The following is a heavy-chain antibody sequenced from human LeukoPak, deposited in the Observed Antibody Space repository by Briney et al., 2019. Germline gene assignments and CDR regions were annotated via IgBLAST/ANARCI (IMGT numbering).Heavy chain of an antibody. Sequence: NPSETLSLTCAASGGTFSGYYWSWIRQAPGKGLEWIGEINHSGSTNYNPSLMRRVTISVDETANQFSLQLSYVTGADKAVYYYARRPGGYPRARGYYYYTDVWGKGSTVTASS. J-gene: IGHJ6*03. CDR3: ARRPGGYPRARGYYYYTDV. CDR2: INHSGST. CDR1: GGTFSGYY. V-gene: IGHV4-34*01. D-gene: IGHD3-22*01.